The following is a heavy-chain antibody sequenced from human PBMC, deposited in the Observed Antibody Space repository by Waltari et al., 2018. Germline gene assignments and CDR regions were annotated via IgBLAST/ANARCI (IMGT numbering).Heavy chain of an antibody. Sequence: VQLVESGGGLVKPGGSLRLSCAASGFTFSSYSMNWVRQATGQGLEWMGWMNPNSGNTGYAQKFQGRVTMTRNTSISTAYMELSSLRSEDTAVYYCARYYYGSGSHDFDYWGQGTLVTVSS. V-gene: IGHV1-8*02. CDR3: ARYYYGSGSHDFDY. CDR2: MNPNSGNT. CDR1: GFTFSSYS. J-gene: IGHJ4*02. D-gene: IGHD3-10*01.